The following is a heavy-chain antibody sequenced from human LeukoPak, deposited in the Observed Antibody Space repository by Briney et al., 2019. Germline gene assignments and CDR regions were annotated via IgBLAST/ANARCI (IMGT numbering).Heavy chain of an antibody. CDR2: MSSSSYT. CDR3: ARWDCTSTSCYAGDY. Sequence: PGGSLRLSCAASGFTFSDYYMSWIRQTPGKGLEWVSYMSSSSYTKYAASVKGRFTISRDNAKNSLYLQMNSLRAEDTAVYYCARWDCTSTSCYAGDYWGQGTLVTVSS. D-gene: IGHD2-2*01. V-gene: IGHV3-11*06. J-gene: IGHJ4*02. CDR1: GFTFSDYY.